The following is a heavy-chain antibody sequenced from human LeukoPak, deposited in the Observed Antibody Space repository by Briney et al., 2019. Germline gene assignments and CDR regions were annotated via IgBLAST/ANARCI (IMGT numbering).Heavy chain of an antibody. CDR1: GFTFSSYA. J-gene: IGHJ4*02. CDR3: AKDSLYDDYVSFDY. D-gene: IGHD4-17*01. Sequence: GASLRLSCAASGFTFSSYAMSWVRQAPGKGLEWVSAISGSGGSTYYADSVKGRFTISRDNSKNTLYLQMNSLRAEDTAVYYCAKDSLYDDYVSFDYWGQGTLVTVSS. CDR2: ISGSGGST. V-gene: IGHV3-23*01.